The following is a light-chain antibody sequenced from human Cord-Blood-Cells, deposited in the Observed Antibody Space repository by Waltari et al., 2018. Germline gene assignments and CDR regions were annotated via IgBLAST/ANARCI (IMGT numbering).Light chain of an antibody. J-gene: IGKJ1*01. Sequence: ATRMPQSPSSFPASTGDRVTLTCRASQGISSYLAWYQQKPGKAPKLLIYAASTLQSGVPSRFSGSGSGTDFTLTISCLQSEDFATYYCQQYYSYPWTFGQGTKVEIK. CDR3: QQYYSYPWT. V-gene: IGKV1-8*01. CDR1: QGISSY. CDR2: AAS.